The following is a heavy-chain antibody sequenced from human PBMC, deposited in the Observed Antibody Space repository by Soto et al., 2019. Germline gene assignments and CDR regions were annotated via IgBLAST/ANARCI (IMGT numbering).Heavy chain of an antibody. J-gene: IGHJ1*01. V-gene: IGHV3-23*01. CDR2: ISGSGGST. CDR3: AKNPRLSGGGSGYFQH. Sequence: EVQLLECGGGLVQPGGSLRLSCAASGFTFSSYAMSWVRQAPGKGLEWVSAISGSGGSTYYADSVKGRFTISRDNSKNTLYLQMNSLRAEDTTVYYCAKNPRLSGGGSGYFQHWGQVPLVTVSS. CDR1: GFTFSSYA. D-gene: IGHD1-26*01.